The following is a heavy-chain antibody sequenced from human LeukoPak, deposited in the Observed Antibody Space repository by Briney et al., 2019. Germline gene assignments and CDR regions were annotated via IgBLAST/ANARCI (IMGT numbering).Heavy chain of an antibody. Sequence: ESGPTLMQPTQTLTLTCTFSGFSLHTSEMGVGWIRQPPGKALEWLALIKWDDDQRYSPSLKSRLTITNNTTRKQVELTMPNSVPVDTTTYYCAHVSRFGEFTYWGQGTLVTVSS. CDR2: IKWDDDQ. CDR3: AHVSRFGEFTY. CDR1: GFSLHTSEMG. J-gene: IGHJ4*02. D-gene: IGHD3-10*01. V-gene: IGHV2-5*02.